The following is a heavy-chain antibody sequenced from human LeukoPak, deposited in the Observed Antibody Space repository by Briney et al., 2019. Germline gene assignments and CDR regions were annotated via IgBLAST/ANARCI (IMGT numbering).Heavy chain of an antibody. CDR3: ARLHSDLHGYSSSWYTLSNYYYMDV. D-gene: IGHD6-13*01. CDR2: IIPIFGTA. Sequence: GPSVKVSCKASGGTFSSYAISWVRQAPGQGLEWMGGIIPIFGTANYAQKLQGRVTITADKSTSTAYMELSSLRSEDTAVYYCARLHSDLHGYSSSWYTLSNYYYMDVWGKGTTVTVSS. J-gene: IGHJ6*03. V-gene: IGHV1-69*06. CDR1: GGTFSSYA.